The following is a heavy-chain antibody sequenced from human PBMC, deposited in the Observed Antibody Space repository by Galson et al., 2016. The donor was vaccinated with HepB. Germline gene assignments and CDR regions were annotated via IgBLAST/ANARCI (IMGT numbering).Heavy chain of an antibody. CDR2: IFYKGAT. V-gene: IGHV4-59*08. J-gene: IGHJ6*02. CDR1: GGSMNSYH. D-gene: IGHD2-21*02. CDR3: ARNLFCGDDCYSAALDV. Sequence: SETLSLTCNVSGGSMNSYHWTWIRQSPGKGLEWLGYIFYKGATNYSPSLRSRITISVETAKNQFSLILRSVTVADAAVYFCARNLFCGDDCYSAALDVWGRGTTVTVAS.